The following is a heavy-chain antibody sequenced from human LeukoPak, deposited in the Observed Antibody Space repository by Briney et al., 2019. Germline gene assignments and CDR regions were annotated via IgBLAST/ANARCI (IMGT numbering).Heavy chain of an antibody. Sequence: GGSLRLSCAASGFTFSSYWMSWVRQAPGNGLEWVANIKQDGSEKYYVDSVKGRFTIPRDNAKNSLYLQMNSLRAEDTAVYYCASLRYSSGWYEGVFDYWGQGTLVTVSS. CDR1: GFTFSSYW. J-gene: IGHJ4*02. D-gene: IGHD6-19*01. CDR2: IKQDGSEK. CDR3: ASLRYSSGWYEGVFDY. V-gene: IGHV3-7*03.